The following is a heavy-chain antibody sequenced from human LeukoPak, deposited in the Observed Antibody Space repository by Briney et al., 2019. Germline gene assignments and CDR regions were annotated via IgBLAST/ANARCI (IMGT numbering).Heavy chain of an antibody. CDR1: GYTFTGYH. V-gene: IGHV1-2*02. J-gene: IGHJ5*02. Sequence: ASVKVSCKASGYTFTGYHMHWVRQAPGQGLEWMGWINPNSGGTNYAQKFQGRVTMTRDTSISTAYMELSRLRSGDTAVYYCARDVGYCSSTSCSYNWFDPWGQGTLVTVSS. D-gene: IGHD2-2*01. CDR2: INPNSGGT. CDR3: ARDVGYCSSTSCSYNWFDP.